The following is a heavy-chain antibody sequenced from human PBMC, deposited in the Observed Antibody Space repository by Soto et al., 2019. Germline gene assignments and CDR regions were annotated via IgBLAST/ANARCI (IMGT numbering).Heavy chain of an antibody. Sequence: SETLSLTCAVYGGSFSGYYWSWIRQPPGKGLEWIGEINHSGSTNYNPSLKSRVTISVDTSKNQFSLKLSSVTAADTAVYYCARGLRYFDWLLDYYGMDVWGQGTTVTVSS. V-gene: IGHV4-34*01. D-gene: IGHD3-9*01. CDR2: INHSGST. CDR3: ARGLRYFDWLLDYYGMDV. J-gene: IGHJ6*02. CDR1: GGSFSGYY.